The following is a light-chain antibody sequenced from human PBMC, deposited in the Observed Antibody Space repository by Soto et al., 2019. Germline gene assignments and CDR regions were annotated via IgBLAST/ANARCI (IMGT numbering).Light chain of an antibody. CDR1: QSVNNN. Sequence: EIVMTQSPATLPVSPGARAPLSCRASQSVNNNLAWYQQKPGQAPRFLISGASTRAPGVPARFIGSGSGTEFILIISSLQSEDFAVYYCQQYNDWPPWTFGQGTKVDIK. J-gene: IGKJ1*01. V-gene: IGKV3-15*01. CDR3: QQYNDWPPWT. CDR2: GAS.